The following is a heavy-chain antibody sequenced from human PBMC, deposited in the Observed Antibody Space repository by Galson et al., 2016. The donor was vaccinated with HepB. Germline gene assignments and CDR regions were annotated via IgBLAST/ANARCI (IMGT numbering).Heavy chain of an antibody. CDR1: GYTSSSYW. V-gene: IGHV5-51*01. CDR3: ARRGSNGWLEYYQH. Sequence: QSGAEVKKPGESLKISCEGSGYTSSSYWIGWVRQMPGKGLEWMGIIYLDDSDTRYSPSFQGQVTISADKSINTAYLQWSSLKASDTAIYYCARRGSNGWLEYYQHWGQGTLVTVSS. D-gene: IGHD2-8*01. CDR2: IYLDDSDT. J-gene: IGHJ1*01.